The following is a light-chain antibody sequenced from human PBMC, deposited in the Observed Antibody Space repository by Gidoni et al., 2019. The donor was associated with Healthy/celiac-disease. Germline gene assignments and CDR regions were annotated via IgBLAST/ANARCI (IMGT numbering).Light chain of an antibody. V-gene: IGKV3-20*01. Sequence: EIVLTQPPGTLSLSPGERATLSCRPSQSVSSSYLAWYQQKPGQAPRLLIYGASSRAPGIPDRFSGSGSGTDFTLTISRLEPEDFAVYYCQQYGSSPWTFGQGTKVEIK. CDR1: QSVSSSY. CDR2: GAS. CDR3: QQYGSSPWT. J-gene: IGKJ1*01.